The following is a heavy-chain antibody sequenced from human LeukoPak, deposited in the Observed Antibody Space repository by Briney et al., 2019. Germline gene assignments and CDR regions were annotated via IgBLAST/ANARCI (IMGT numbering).Heavy chain of an antibody. CDR2: IGIAGDT. CDR1: GFTFRGYG. CDR3: VRGGIQVSGIDAFDI. J-gene: IGHJ3*02. V-gene: IGHV3-13*04. Sequence: GSLKLSCGSSGFTFRGYGIHLVRQTSGKGFKLVSGIGIAGDTHYPDSVKGRFTISRENAKNSMYLQMNSLKDGDTAVYYCVRGGIQVSGIDAFDIWGQGTMVTVSS. D-gene: IGHD5/OR15-5a*01.